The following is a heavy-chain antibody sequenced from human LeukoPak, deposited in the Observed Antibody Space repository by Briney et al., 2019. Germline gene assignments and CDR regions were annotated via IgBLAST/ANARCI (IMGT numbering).Heavy chain of an antibody. CDR2: IRYDGSNK. D-gene: IGHD6-19*01. Sequence: PGGSLRLSCAASGFTFSSYGMHWVRQAPGKGLEWVAFIRYDGSNKYYADSVEGRFTISRDNSKNTLYLQMNSLRAEDTAVYYCAKDRGDIAVAGTTIDYWGQGTLVTVSS. CDR3: AKDRGDIAVAGTTIDY. J-gene: IGHJ4*02. V-gene: IGHV3-30*02. CDR1: GFTFSSYG.